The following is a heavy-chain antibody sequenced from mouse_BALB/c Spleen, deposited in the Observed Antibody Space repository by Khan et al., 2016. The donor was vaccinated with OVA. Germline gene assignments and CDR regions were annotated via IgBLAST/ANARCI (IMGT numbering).Heavy chain of an antibody. Sequence: QVQLQQSGAELVRPGVSVKISCKGSGYTFTDYAMHWVKQSHAKSLEWIGVISPYYGDATYNQKFKGKATMTVDKSSSTAYMELARLTSEDSAIYYCARGNGNSRFAYWGQGTLVTVSA. CDR2: ISPYYGDA. CDR3: ARGNGNSRFAY. D-gene: IGHD2-1*01. J-gene: IGHJ3*01. CDR1: GYTFTDYA. V-gene: IGHV1S137*01.